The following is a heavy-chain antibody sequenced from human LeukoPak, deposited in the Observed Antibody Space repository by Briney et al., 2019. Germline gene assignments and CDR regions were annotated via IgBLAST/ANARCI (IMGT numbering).Heavy chain of an antibody. D-gene: IGHD6-19*01. CDR1: GFTFSSYG. CDR2: ISYDGSNK. J-gene: IGHJ4*02. CDR3: AKDGHYSSGWNDFDY. Sequence: GGSLRLSCAASGFTFSSYGMHWVRQAPGKGLEGVGVISYDGSNKYYADSVKGRFTISRDNSKNTLYLQMNSLRAEDTAVYYCAKDGHYSSGWNDFDYWGQGTLVTVSS. V-gene: IGHV3-30*18.